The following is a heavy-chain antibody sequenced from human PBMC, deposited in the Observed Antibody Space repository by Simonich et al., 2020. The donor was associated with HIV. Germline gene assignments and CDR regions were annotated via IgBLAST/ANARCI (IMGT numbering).Heavy chain of an antibody. V-gene: IGHV4-34*01. Sequence: QVQLQQWGAGLLKPSETLSLTCAVYGGSFSGYYWSWIRQPPGKGGGRIGEINHSGSTNYNPSLKSRVTISVDTSKNQFSLKLSSVTAADTAVYYCAREPGDDYGDYLPLYYYYMDVWGKGTTVTVSS. J-gene: IGHJ6*03. CDR2: INHSGST. CDR1: GGSFSGYY. CDR3: AREPGDDYGDYLPLYYYYMDV. D-gene: IGHD4-17*01.